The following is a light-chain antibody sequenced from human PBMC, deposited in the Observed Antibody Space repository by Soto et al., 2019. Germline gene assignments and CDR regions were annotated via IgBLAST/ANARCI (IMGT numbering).Light chain of an antibody. J-gene: IGKJ5*01. CDR3: QQRSNWPPN. V-gene: IGKV3-11*01. CDR1: QSVSSY. CDR2: DAS. Sequence: DIVLTPSPATLSLSPGESATLSFTASQSVSSYLAWYQQKPGQAPRLLIYDASNRATGIPARFSGSGSGTDFTLTISSLEPEDFAVYYCQQRSNWPPNFGQGTRREIK.